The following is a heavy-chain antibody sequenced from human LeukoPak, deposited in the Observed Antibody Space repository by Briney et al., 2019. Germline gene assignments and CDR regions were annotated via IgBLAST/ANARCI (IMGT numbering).Heavy chain of an antibody. V-gene: IGHV4-34*01. Sequence: SETPSLTCAVYGGSFSGYYWSWIRQPPGKGLEWIGEINHSGSTNYNPSLKSRVTISVDTSKNQFSLKLSSVTAADTAVYYCAVTRGDCSSTSCYAADLDYWGQGTLVTVSS. CDR2: INHSGST. J-gene: IGHJ4*02. CDR1: GGSFSGYY. CDR3: AVTRGDCSSTSCYAADLDY. D-gene: IGHD2-2*01.